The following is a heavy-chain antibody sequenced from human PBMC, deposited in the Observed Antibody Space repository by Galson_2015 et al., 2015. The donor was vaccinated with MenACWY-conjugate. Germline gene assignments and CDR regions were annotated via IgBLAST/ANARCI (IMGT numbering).Heavy chain of an antibody. J-gene: IGHJ4*02. CDR2: IKQDGSEK. CDR3: ARVGAAHYYFDY. CDR1: GFTFSSYW. D-gene: IGHD1-26*01. Sequence: SLRLSCAASGFTFSSYWMRWVRQAPGKGLEWVANIKQDGSEKYYVDSVKGRFTISRDNAKNSLYLQMNSLRAEDTAVYYCARVGAAHYYFDYWGQGTLVTVSS. V-gene: IGHV3-7*03.